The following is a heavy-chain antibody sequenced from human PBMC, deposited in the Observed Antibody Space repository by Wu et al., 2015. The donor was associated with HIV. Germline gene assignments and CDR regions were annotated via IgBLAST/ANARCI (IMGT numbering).Heavy chain of an antibody. CDR3: AREDNCSGGSCYPYGMDV. CDR2: INPSGGST. CDR1: GYTFTSYY. Sequence: QVQLVQSGAEVKKPGASVKVSCKASGYTFTSYYMHWVRQAPGQGLEWMGIINPSGGSTSYAQKFQGRVTMTRDTSTSTVYMELSSLRSEDTAVYYCAREDNCSGGSCYPYGMDVWGQGTTGHRLL. J-gene: IGHJ6*02. D-gene: IGHD2-15*01. V-gene: IGHV1-46*01.